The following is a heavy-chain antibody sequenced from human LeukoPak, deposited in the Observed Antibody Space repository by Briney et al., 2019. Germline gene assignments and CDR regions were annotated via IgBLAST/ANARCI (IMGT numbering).Heavy chain of an antibody. CDR2: IIPILGIA. Sequence: SVKVSCKASGGTFSSYTISWVRQAPGQGLEWMGRIIPILGIANYAQKFQGRVTITADKSTSTAYMELSSLRSEDTAVYYCARAGCSSTSCPTEFDYWGQGTLVPVSS. CDR3: ARAGCSSTSCPTEFDY. J-gene: IGHJ4*02. V-gene: IGHV1-69*02. D-gene: IGHD2-2*01. CDR1: GGTFSSYT.